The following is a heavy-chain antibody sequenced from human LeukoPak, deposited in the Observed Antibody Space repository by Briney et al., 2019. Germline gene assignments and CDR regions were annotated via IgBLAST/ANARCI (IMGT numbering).Heavy chain of an antibody. V-gene: IGHV3-21*01. CDR1: GFTFSSYS. CDR2: ISSSSSYI. CDR3: ARDSLISAARPSDYYYYMDV. D-gene: IGHD6-6*01. Sequence: PGGSLRLSCAASGFTFSSYSMNWVRQAPGKGLEWVSSISSSSSYIYYADSVKGRFPISRDNAKNSLYLQMNSLRAEDTAVYYCARDSLISAARPSDYYYYMDVWGKGTTVTVSS. J-gene: IGHJ6*03.